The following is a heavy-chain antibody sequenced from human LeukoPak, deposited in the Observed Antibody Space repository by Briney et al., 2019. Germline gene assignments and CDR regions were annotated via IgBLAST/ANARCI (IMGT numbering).Heavy chain of an antibody. J-gene: IGHJ3*02. D-gene: IGHD2-8*02. V-gene: IGHV4-39*01. CDR1: GGSIRSSSYY. Sequence: SETLSLTCTVSGGSIRSSSYYWGWIRQPPGKGLEWIGSIYYSGSTYYNPSLKSRVTISVDTSKNQFSLKLSSVTAADTAVYYCASQLTGGAFDIWGQGTMVTVSS. CDR2: IYYSGST. CDR3: ASQLTGGAFDI.